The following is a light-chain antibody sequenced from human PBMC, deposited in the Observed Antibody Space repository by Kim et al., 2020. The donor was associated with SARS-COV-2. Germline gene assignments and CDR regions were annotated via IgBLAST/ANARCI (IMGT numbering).Light chain of an antibody. CDR3: SSYTSSSTQV. Sequence: QSALTQPASVSGSPGQSITISCTGTSSDVGGYNYVSWYQQHSGKAPKLMIYDVSNRPSGVSNRVSGSKSGNTASLTISGLQAEDEADYYCSSYTSSSTQVFGTGTKVTVL. CDR2: DVS. J-gene: IGLJ1*01. CDR1: SSDVGGYNY. V-gene: IGLV2-14*03.